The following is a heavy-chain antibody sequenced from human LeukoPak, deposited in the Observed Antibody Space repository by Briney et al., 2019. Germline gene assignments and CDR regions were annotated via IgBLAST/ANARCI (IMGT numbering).Heavy chain of an antibody. Sequence: ASVKVSCKASGYTFTSYGISWVRQAPGQGLEWMGWISAYNGNTNYAQKLQGRVTITTDTSTSTAYMELRSLRSDDTAVYYCARDPMRGGYLNWFDPWGQGTLVTVSS. CDR1: GYTFTSYG. D-gene: IGHD5-12*01. CDR3: ARDPMRGGYLNWFDP. V-gene: IGHV1-18*01. J-gene: IGHJ5*02. CDR2: ISAYNGNT.